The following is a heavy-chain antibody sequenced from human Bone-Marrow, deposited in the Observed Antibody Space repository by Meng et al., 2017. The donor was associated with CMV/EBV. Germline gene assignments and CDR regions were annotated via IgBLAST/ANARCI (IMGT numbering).Heavy chain of an antibody. CDR1: GFTFSSYW. D-gene: IGHD2-15*01. Sequence: GESLKISCAASGFTFSSYWMHWVRQAPGKGLVWVSRINSDGSSTSYADSVKGRFTVSRDNGKKSLFLEMISLRGDDTAVYYCARERGRSDHDAFDIWGLGTVVTVSS. V-gene: IGHV3-74*01. J-gene: IGHJ3*02. CDR3: ARERGRSDHDAFDI. CDR2: INSDGSST.